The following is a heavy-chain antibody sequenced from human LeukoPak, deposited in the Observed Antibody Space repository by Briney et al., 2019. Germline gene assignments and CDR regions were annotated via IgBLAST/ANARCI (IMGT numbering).Heavy chain of an antibody. V-gene: IGHV4-34*01. CDR3: ARGGYFDY. J-gene: IGHJ4*02. CDR1: GGSFSGYY. Sequence: SETLSLTCAVYGGSFSGYYWSWIRQPPGKGLEWIGEINHSGSTNYNPSLKGRATISVDTSKNQFSLKLSSVTTADTAVYYCARGGYFDYWGQGTLVTVSS. CDR2: INHSGST.